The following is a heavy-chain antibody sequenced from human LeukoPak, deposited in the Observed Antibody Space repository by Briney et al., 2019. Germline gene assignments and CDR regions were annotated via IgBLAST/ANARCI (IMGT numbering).Heavy chain of an antibody. CDR2: ISVSSGAT. D-gene: IGHD5-12*01. CDR1: GFVFGSYG. J-gene: IGHJ4*02. V-gene: IGHV3-23*01. Sequence: SGGSLRLSCAASGFVFGSYGMSWGRQAPGKGLKWVSAISVSSGATFYADSVKGRFTISRDNSKNTLYLHMNSLRAEDTAVYYCAKDRNSGNYYTSDYWGQGTLVTVSS. CDR3: AKDRNSGNYYTSDY.